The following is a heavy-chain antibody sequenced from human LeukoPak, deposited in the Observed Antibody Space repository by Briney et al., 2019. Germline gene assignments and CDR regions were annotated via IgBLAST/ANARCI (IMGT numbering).Heavy chain of an antibody. Sequence: PSETLSLTCSVSGGSISSYRWSWIRQPPGMGLEWIGYISYIGSTNYNPSLESRVTISIDTSKNQFSLKLSSVTAADTAVYYCARQDYESSGDYDYWGQGTLVTVSS. CDR3: ARQDYESSGDYDY. D-gene: IGHD3-22*01. CDR2: ISYIGST. J-gene: IGHJ4*02. CDR1: GGSISSYR. V-gene: IGHV4-59*08.